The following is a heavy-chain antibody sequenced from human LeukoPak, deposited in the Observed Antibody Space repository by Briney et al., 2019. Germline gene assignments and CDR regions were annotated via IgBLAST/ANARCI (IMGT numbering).Heavy chain of an antibody. CDR2: INSGGTTV. J-gene: IGHJ4*02. V-gene: IGHV3-48*03. Sequence: PGGSLRLSCATSGFTFRNYEMNWVRQAPGKGLEWVSYINSGGTTVYYRGSVKGRFSISRDNAKNSLYLQMNSLRVEDTAVYYCARVNYYDTSGPPFDFWGQGTLVTVSS. D-gene: IGHD3-22*01. CDR1: GFTFRNYE. CDR3: ARVNYYDTSGPPFDF.